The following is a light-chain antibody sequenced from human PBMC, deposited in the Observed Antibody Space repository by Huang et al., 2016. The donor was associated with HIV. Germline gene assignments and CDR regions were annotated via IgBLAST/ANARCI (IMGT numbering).Light chain of an antibody. CDR1: QSITNH. CDR2: TAS. Sequence: DIQMTQSPSFLSVSVGERVTITCRASQSITNHLNWYQQKPGKAPKILIYTASNLQSGGPSRFSGSGSGTEFTLTISNLQPEDFATYYCQQSYTTPLTFGGGTKVEI. V-gene: IGKV1-39*01. J-gene: IGKJ4*01. CDR3: QQSYTTPLT.